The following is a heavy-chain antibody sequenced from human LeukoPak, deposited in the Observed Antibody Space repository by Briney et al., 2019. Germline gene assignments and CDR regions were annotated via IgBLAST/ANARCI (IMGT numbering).Heavy chain of an antibody. D-gene: IGHD3-22*01. CDR3: ARDRKYYYDSSGYYIDY. Sequence: PSETLSLTCAVYGGSFSGYYWSWIRQPPGKGLEWIGEINHSGSTNYNPSLKSRVTISVDTSKNQFSLKLSSVTAADTAVYCCARDRKYYYDSSGYYIDYWGQGTLVTVSS. J-gene: IGHJ4*02. V-gene: IGHV4-34*01. CDR1: GGSFSGYY. CDR2: INHSGST.